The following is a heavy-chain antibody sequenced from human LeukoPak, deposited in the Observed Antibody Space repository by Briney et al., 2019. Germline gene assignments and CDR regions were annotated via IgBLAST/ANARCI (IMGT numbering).Heavy chain of an antibody. J-gene: IGHJ4*02. V-gene: IGHV3-23*01. CDR2: ISGSGDGT. D-gene: IGHD6-6*01. Sequence: ASVKVSCKASGYTFTSYGISWVRQAPGKGLEWVSAISGSGDGTYYADSVKGRFTISRDNSKNTLFLQMNSLRAEDTAVYYCAKGPTYSTSYFDHWGQGTLVTVSS. CDR1: GYTFTSYG. CDR3: AKGPTYSTSYFDH.